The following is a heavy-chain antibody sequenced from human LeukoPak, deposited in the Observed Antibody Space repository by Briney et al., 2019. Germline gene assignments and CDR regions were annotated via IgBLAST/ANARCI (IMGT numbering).Heavy chain of an antibody. D-gene: IGHD3-16*01. CDR3: ARVGRGDHTWGSYYFDH. J-gene: IGHJ4*02. Sequence: SETLSLTCTVSGDSISSYHWSWIRQSPGKGLEWIGYISHSGSTNYNPSHKSRVTISVDTSKNQFSLQLSSVTAADTAVYYCARVGRGDHTWGSYYFDHWGQGTLVTV. CDR2: ISHSGST. CDR1: GDSISSYH. V-gene: IGHV4-59*01.